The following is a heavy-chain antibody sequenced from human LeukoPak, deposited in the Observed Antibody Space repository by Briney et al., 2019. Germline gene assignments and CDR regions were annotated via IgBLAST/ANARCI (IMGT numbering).Heavy chain of an antibody. CDR3: ARVGRRRYPLDF. V-gene: IGHV1-8*03. D-gene: IGHD1-1*01. CDR1: GYTFTNYE. J-gene: IGHJ4*02. CDR2: MNPNSGNT. Sequence: ASVKVSCKASGYTFTNYEINWVRQATGQGLESMGWMNPNSGNTGYAQKFQSRVTITRNTSISTLYMELCSLRSEDTAVYYCARVGRRRYPLDFWGQGTLVTVSS.